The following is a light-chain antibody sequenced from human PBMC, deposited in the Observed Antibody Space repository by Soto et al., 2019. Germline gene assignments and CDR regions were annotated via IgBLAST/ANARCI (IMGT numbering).Light chain of an antibody. V-gene: IGKV3-15*01. CDR1: PSVSSN. CDR2: GAS. J-gene: IGKJ3*01. Sequence: EIVMTQSPATLSVSPGERATLSCRASPSVSSNLAWYQQKPGQAPRLLIYGASTRATGIPARFSGSGSGTEFTLTISSLQSEDFAVYSCQQYNNWPPPTFGPGTKVDIK. CDR3: QQYNNWPPPT.